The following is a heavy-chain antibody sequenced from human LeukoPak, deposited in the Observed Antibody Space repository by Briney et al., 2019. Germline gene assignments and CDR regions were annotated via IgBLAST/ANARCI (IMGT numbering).Heavy chain of an antibody. CDR2: ITGNSNYI. Sequence: GGSLRLSCAASGFTFSIYSINWVRQAPGKGLEWVSFITGNSNYIYYADSVKGRFTISRDNAKNSLYLQMNSLRVEDTAVYYCARASPSIAAAGASYEFWGQGTLVTVSS. J-gene: IGHJ4*02. CDR1: GFTFSIYS. V-gene: IGHV3-21*04. D-gene: IGHD6-13*01. CDR3: ARASPSIAAAGASYEF.